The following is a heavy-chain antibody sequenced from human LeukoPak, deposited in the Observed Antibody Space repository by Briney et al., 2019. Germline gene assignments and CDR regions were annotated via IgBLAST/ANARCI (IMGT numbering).Heavy chain of an antibody. CDR2: IWYDGSNK. J-gene: IGHJ3*02. V-gene: IGHV3-33*06. CDR3: AKDPNGDYIGTFDM. D-gene: IGHD4-17*01. Sequence: PGRSLRLSCAASGFTFSSYGMHWVRQAPGKGLEWVAVIWYDGSNKYYADSVQGRFSISRDNSKNTLYLQMYSLRAEDAAIYYCAKDPNGDYIGTFDMWGQGTMVTVSS. CDR1: GFTFSSYG.